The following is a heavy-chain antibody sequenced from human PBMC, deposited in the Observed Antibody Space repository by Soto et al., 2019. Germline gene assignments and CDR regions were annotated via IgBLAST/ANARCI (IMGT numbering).Heavy chain of an antibody. V-gene: IGHV3-23*01. CDR1: GFTFSNYA. Sequence: GGSLRLSCAASGFTFSNYAMSWVRQAPGKGLQWVSAISESGVGTYHADSVKGRFTISRDNSKNTLYLQMDSLRGEDTAVYYCAKDLGLFSCSTSCPKWFDPWGQGTLVTVSS. J-gene: IGHJ5*02. D-gene: IGHD2-2*01. CDR3: AKDLGLFSCSTSCPKWFDP. CDR2: ISESGVGT.